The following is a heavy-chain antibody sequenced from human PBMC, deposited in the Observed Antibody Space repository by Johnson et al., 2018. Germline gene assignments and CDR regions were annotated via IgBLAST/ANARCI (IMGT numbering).Heavy chain of an antibody. Sequence: QVQLVESGAEVKKPGSSVKVSCKASGGTFSSYAISWVRQAPGQGLEWMGGIIPIFGTANYAQKFQGRVTITADESTSTAYMELSSLRSEDTAVYYCAGSARLGSCTNGVCYTWAFDIWGQGTMVTVSS. J-gene: IGHJ3*02. CDR1: GGTFSSYA. D-gene: IGHD2-8*01. CDR2: IIPIFGTA. CDR3: AGSARLGSCTNGVCYTWAFDI. V-gene: IGHV1-69*01.